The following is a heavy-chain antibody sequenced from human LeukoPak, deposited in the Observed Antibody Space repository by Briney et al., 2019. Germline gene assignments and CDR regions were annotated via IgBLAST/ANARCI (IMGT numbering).Heavy chain of an antibody. J-gene: IGHJ3*02. V-gene: IGHV1-69*05. D-gene: IGHD3-16*01. CDR3: ARITKRGPVWLPGGGAFDI. Sequence: GASVKVSCKASGGTFSSYAISWVRQAPGQGLEWMGGIIPIFGTANYAQKLQGRVTITTDESTSTAYMELSSLRSEDTAVYYCARITKRGPVWLPGGGAFDIWGQGTMVTVSS. CDR1: GGTFSSYA. CDR2: IIPIFGTA.